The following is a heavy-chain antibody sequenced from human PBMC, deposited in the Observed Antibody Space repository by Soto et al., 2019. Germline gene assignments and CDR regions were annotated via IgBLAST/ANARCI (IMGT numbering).Heavy chain of an antibody. CDR3: ARRYGGNFDY. Sequence: PSDTLXLTCTVSGGSISSYCWSWIRQPPGKGLEWIGYIYYSGSTNYNPSLKSRVTISVDTSKNQFSLKLSSVTAADTAVYYCARRYGGNFDYWGQGTLVTVSS. D-gene: IGHD3-16*01. CDR2: IYYSGST. J-gene: IGHJ4*02. V-gene: IGHV4-59*01. CDR1: GGSISSYC.